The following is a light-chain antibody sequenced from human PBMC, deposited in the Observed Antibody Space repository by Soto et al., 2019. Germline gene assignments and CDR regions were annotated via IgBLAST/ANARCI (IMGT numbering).Light chain of an antibody. Sequence: DIQMTQSPSSVSASVGDRVTITCRASQGIGGSLAWYQQKPGKAPKLLIYGASTLQGGVPSRFSGSVSGTDVTLTISSLQPEDCATYFCQQVDSLPITFGQGTRLEIK. CDR2: GAS. V-gene: IGKV1-12*01. CDR3: QQVDSLPIT. J-gene: IGKJ5*01. CDR1: QGIGGS.